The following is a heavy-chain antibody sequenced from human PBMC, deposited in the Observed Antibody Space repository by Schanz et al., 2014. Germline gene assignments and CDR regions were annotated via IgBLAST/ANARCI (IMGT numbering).Heavy chain of an antibody. D-gene: IGHD6-19*01. CDR1: GFDFNSYS. CDR2: IATSSSTR. V-gene: IGHV3-48*04. J-gene: IGHJ4*02. CDR3: AIIGVMVAVAGTRADY. Sequence: EVRLVESGGGLVQPGGSLRLSCEASGFDFNSYSMNWVRQVPGKGLEWLSYIATSSSTRHYADSVKGRFTISRDNAKNSLFLQMNRLRAEDTALYYCAIIGVMVAVAGTRADYWGQGTLVTVSS.